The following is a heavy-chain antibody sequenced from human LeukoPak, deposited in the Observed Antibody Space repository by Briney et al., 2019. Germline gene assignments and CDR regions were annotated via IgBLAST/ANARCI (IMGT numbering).Heavy chain of an antibody. CDR3: ARASGYSGYDPFDY. Sequence: GGSLRLSCAASGFSFSNYAMSWVRQAPGKGLEWVSAISTSGTNTYYADSVKGRFTISRDNSKNTLYLQMNTLRAEDTAVYYCARASGYSGYDPFDYWGQGTLVTVSS. J-gene: IGHJ4*02. CDR1: GFSFSNYA. CDR2: ISTSGTNT. V-gene: IGHV3-23*01. D-gene: IGHD5-12*01.